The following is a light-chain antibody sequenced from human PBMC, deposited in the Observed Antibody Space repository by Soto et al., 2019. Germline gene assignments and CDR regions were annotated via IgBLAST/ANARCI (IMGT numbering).Light chain of an antibody. CDR1: QSVISSY. CDR3: QQYNNWPPWT. CDR2: RAS. J-gene: IGKJ1*01. Sequence: IVLTQSPATLSLSPGERATVSCGAIQSVISSYLAWYKQKPGQAPRLLIYRASTRATATPARFSASGSGTEFTLTISSLQSEDFAVHFCQQYNNWPPWTFGQGTKV. V-gene: IGKV3-15*01.